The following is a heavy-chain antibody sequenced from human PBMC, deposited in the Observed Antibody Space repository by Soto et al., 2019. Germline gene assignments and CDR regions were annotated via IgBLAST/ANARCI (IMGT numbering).Heavy chain of an antibody. CDR3: ATDGGA. D-gene: IGHD3-16*01. CDR2: IKSKTAGGTT. J-gene: IGHJ5*02. CDR1: GFTFTYAW. Sequence: EVQLVESGGGLVKPGGSLTLSCAASGFTFTYAWMNWVRQAPGTGLEWVGRIKSKTAGGTTDYTAPVKGRFTISRDDSKNTLFLQMNSLKAEDTAVYYCATDGGAWGQGTLVNVSS. V-gene: IGHV3-15*07.